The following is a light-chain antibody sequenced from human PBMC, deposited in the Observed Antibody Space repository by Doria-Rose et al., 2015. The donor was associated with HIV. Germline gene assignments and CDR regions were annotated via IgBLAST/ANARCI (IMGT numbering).Light chain of an antibody. Sequence: TQSQGTLSLSPGERATLSCSASQRVKSSYLAWYQQKHGQAPRLLIDDASTRATGIPDRFSGSGSGTDFTLTISRLEPEDVAVYYCQQYGTSRGTFGQGARLEIK. CDR1: QRVKSSY. V-gene: IGKV3-20*01. J-gene: IGKJ5*01. CDR2: DAS. CDR3: QQYGTSRGT.